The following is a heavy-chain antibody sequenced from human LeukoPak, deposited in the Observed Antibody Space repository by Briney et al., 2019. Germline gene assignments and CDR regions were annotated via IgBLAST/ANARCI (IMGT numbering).Heavy chain of an antibody. CDR2: IAPYNGNT. CDR3: VRDPRQRYGNFDY. V-gene: IGHV1-18*01. D-gene: IGHD5-24*01. CDR1: GFTFGSYG. Sequence: ASVKVSCKASGFTFGSYGISWVRQAPGQGLEWMGWIAPYNGNTNSAQKLQGRVTMTADTSTSTAYMELWSLRSDDTAVYYCVRDPRQRYGNFDYWGQGTLVTVSS. J-gene: IGHJ4*02.